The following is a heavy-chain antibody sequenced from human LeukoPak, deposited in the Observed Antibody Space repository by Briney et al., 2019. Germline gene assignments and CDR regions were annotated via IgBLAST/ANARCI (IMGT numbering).Heavy chain of an antibody. CDR2: ISSSSSYI. D-gene: IGHD6-13*01. CDR1: GFTFSSYS. J-gene: IGHJ4*02. Sequence: GGSLRLSCAASGFTFSSYSMNWVRQAPGKGLEWVSSISSSSSYIYYADSMKGRFTISRDNAKNSLYLQMNSLRAEDTAVYYCARAAAAAGSWDYWGQGTLVTVSS. V-gene: IGHV3-21*01. CDR3: ARAAAAAGSWDY.